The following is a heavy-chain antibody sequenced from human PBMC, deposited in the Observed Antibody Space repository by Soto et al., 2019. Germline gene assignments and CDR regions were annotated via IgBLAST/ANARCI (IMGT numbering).Heavy chain of an antibody. CDR1: GGSVSSGSYY. CDR3: ARGTVTRDYYYGMDV. Sequence: QVQLQESGPGLVKPSETLSLTCTVSGGSVSSGSYYWSWIRQPPGKGLEWIGYIYYSGSTNYNPSLKSRVTISVDPSKNQFSLKLSSVTAADTAVYYCARGTVTRDYYYGMDVWGQGTTVTVSS. V-gene: IGHV4-61*01. J-gene: IGHJ6*02. D-gene: IGHD4-4*01. CDR2: IYYSGST.